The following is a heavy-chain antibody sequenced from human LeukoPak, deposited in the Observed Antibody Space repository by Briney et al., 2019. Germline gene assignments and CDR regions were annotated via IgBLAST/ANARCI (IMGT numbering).Heavy chain of an antibody. CDR3: ANTPSTLWFGELLAYFDY. Sequence: GASLRLSCAASGFTFSSYAMSWVRQAPGKGLEWVSAISGSGGSTYYADSVKGRFTVSRDNSKNTLYLQMNSLRAEDTAVYCCANTPSTLWFGELLAYFDYWGQGTLVTVSS. J-gene: IGHJ4*02. D-gene: IGHD3-10*01. CDR2: ISGSGGST. CDR1: GFTFSSYA. V-gene: IGHV3-23*01.